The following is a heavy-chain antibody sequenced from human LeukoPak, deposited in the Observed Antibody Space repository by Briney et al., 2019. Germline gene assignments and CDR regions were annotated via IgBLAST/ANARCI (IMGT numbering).Heavy chain of an antibody. CDR3: ARSTSSEYDIYHFDY. CDR1: GFTFSDYW. Sequence: GGSLRLSCAASGFTFSDYWMSWVRQAPGKGLEWVANIQQDGSEKYYADSVKGRFTISRDNSKNTLYLQMNSLRAEDTAVYYCARSTSSEYDIYHFDYWGQGTLVTVSS. J-gene: IGHJ4*02. D-gene: IGHD3-9*01. CDR2: IQQDGSEK. V-gene: IGHV3-7*02.